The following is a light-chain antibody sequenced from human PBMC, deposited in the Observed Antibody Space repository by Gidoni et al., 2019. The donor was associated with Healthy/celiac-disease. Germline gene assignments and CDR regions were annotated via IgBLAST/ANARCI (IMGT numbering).Light chain of an antibody. CDR1: QGIISY. V-gene: IGKV1-9*01. J-gene: IGKJ5*01. Sequence: DIHLTQSPSFLSASVGDRVTITCRASQGIISYLAWYQQKPGKAPKLLIYAASTLQSGVPSRFSGRGSGKEFTLTSSSRQPEDFATYYCQQLNSYPITFGQGTRLEIK. CDR2: AAS. CDR3: QQLNSYPIT.